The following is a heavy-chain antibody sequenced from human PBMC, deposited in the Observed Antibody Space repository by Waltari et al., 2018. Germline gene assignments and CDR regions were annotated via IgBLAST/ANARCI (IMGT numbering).Heavy chain of an antibody. CDR1: GLTFSSYA. J-gene: IGHJ4*02. CDR2: ISYDGSNK. CDR3: ARDPTPIVGATTYDY. Sequence: QVQLVESGGGVVQPGRSLRLSCAASGLTFSSYAMHWVRQAPGKGLEWVAVISYDGSNKYYADSVKGRFTISRDNSKNTLYLQMNSLRAEDTAVYYCARDPTPIVGATTYDYWGQGTLVTVSS. V-gene: IGHV3-30*01. D-gene: IGHD1-26*01.